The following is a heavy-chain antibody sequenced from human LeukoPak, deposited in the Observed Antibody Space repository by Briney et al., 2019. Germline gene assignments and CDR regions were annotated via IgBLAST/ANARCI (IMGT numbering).Heavy chain of an antibody. V-gene: IGHV3-48*01. CDR2: ISSASNTI. CDR1: GFTFSSHS. CDR3: AKEGYDSSGYYSSFDY. J-gene: IGHJ4*02. Sequence: GGSLRLSCAASGFTFSSHSMNWVRQAPGKGLEWVSHISSASNTIYYADSVKGRFTISRDNAKNTLYLRMDSLRAEDTAVYYCAKEGYDSSGYYSSFDYWGQGTLVTVSS. D-gene: IGHD3-22*01.